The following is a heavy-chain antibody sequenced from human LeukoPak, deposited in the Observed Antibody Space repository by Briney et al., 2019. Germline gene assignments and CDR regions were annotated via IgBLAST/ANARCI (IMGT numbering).Heavy chain of an antibody. CDR2: IGGGGYST. Sequence: GGSLRLSCVASGFTLSGYAMSWVRQAPGKGLEWVSTIGGGGYSTYYADSVKGRFTIFRDNPKNTLFLQVNSLRVEDTAVYYCAKGGLTTPLHYWGQGTLVTVSS. J-gene: IGHJ4*02. D-gene: IGHD1-14*01. CDR1: GFTLSGYA. V-gene: IGHV3-23*01. CDR3: AKGGLTTPLHY.